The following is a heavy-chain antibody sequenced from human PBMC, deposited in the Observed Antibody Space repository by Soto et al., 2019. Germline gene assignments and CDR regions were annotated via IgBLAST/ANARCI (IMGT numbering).Heavy chain of an antibody. CDR2: ITVNGNT. D-gene: IGHD1-7*01. V-gene: IGHV4-4*07. J-gene: IGHJ1*01. Sequence: SETLSLTCTVSGAYISDFSWSWIRQPAGKGLEWIGRITVNGNTQYNPSFRSRVTMSLDTSRNQFSLNLQSATAADTALYYCARESGENWTYEAHWGQGTLVTVSS. CDR3: ARESGENWTYEAH. CDR1: GAYISDFS.